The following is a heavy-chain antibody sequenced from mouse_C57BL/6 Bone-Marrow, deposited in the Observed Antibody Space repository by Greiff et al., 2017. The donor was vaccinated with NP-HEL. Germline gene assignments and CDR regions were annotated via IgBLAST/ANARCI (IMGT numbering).Heavy chain of an antibody. CDR3: ARQIYYDYDGFAY. D-gene: IGHD2-4*01. J-gene: IGHJ3*01. CDR2: ISNLAYSI. CDR1: GFTFSDYG. Sequence: EVKLVESGGGLVQPGGSLKLSCAASGFTFSDYGMAWVRQAPRKGPEWVAFISNLAYSIYYADTVTGRFTISRENAKNTLYLEMSSLRSEDTAMYYCARQIYYDYDGFAYWGQGTLVTVSA. V-gene: IGHV5-15*04.